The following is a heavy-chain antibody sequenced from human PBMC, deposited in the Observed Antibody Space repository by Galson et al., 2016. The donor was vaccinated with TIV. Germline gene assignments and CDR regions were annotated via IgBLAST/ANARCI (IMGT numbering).Heavy chain of an antibody. V-gene: IGHV6-1*01. CDR2: TYYRSKWYN. CDR1: GDSVSSDSAA. CDR3: ARATPSVFGVVMTLDY. D-gene: IGHD3-3*01. J-gene: IGHJ4*02. Sequence: CAISGDSVSSDSAAWNWIRQSLSRGLEWLGRTYYRSKWYNDYAVAVKSRITITPDTSKNQFSLRLTSVTPEDTAVYYCARATPSVFGVVMTLDYWGQGTLVTVSS.